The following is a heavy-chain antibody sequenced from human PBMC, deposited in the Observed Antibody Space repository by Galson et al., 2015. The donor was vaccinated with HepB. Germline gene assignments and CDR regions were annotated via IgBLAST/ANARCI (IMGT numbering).Heavy chain of an antibody. CDR3: ARQPAYLYYGSGSFDY. J-gene: IGHJ4*02. V-gene: IGHV1-18*01. Sequence: SVKVSCKASGYTFTSYGISWVRQAPGQGLERMGWISAYNGNTNYAQKLQGRVTMTTDTSTSTAYMELRSLRSDDTAVYYCARQPAYLYYGSGSFDYWGQGTLVTVSS. CDR2: ISAYNGNT. CDR1: GYTFTSYG. D-gene: IGHD3-10*01.